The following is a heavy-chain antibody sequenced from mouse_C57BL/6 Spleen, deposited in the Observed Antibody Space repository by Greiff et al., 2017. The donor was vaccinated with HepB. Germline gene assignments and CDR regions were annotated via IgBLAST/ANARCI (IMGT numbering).Heavy chain of an antibody. CDR2: ISDGGSYT. J-gene: IGHJ1*03. CDR3: ARGDYGNYVRYFDV. V-gene: IGHV5-4*01. Sequence: EVQVVESGGGLVKPGGSLKLSCAASGFTFSSYAMSWVRQTPEKRLEWVATISDGGSYTYYPDNVKGRFTISRDNAKNNLYLQMSHLKSEDTAMYYCARGDYGNYVRYFDVWGTGTTVTVSS. CDR1: GFTFSSYA. D-gene: IGHD2-1*01.